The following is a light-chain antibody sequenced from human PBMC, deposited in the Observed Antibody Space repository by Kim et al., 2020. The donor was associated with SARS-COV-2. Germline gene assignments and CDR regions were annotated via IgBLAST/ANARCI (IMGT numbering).Light chain of an antibody. CDR1: QSISRW. J-gene: IGKJ1*01. V-gene: IGKV1-5*03. CDR2: TAS. Sequence: DIQMTQSPSTLSASVGDRINITCRASQSISRWLAWYQQKPGIAPKLLIHTASSLDSGVPSRFSGSGSGTEFTLTISSLQPGDFATYYCRQYYSYQTFGQRAKVDIK. CDR3: RQYYSYQT.